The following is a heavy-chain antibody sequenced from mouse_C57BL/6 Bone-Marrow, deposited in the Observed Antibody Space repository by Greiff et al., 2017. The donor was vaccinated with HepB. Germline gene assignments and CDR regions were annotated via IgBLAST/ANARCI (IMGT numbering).Heavy chain of an antibody. J-gene: IGHJ3*01. D-gene: IGHD2-5*01. V-gene: IGHV1-80*01. CDR2: IYPGDGDT. CDR3: ASSNYAWFAY. Sequence: QVQLQQSGAELVKPGASVKISCKASGYSFSSYWMNWVKQRPGKGLEWIGQIYPGDGDTNYNGKFKGKATLTADKSSSTAYMKLSSLTSEDSAVYFCASSNYAWFAYWGQGTLVTVSA. CDR1: GYSFSSYW.